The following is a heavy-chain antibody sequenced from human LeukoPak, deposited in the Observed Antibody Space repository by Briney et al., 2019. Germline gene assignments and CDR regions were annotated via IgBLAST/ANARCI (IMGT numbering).Heavy chain of an antibody. CDR2: ISYDGSNK. CDR3: AKDDSSGYYYEVFFDY. Sequence: GGSLRLSCAASGFTFSSYAMHWVRQAPGKGLEWVAVISYDGSNKYYADSVKGRFTISRDNSKNTLYLQMNSLRAEDTAVYYCAKDDSSGYYYEVFFDYWGQGTLVTVSS. CDR1: GFTFSSYA. D-gene: IGHD3-22*01. J-gene: IGHJ4*02. V-gene: IGHV3-30*04.